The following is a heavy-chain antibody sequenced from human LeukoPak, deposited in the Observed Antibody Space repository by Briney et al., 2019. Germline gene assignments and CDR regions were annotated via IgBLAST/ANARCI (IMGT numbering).Heavy chain of an antibody. CDR2: INHSGST. V-gene: IGHV4-34*01. Sequence: SETLSLTCAVYGGSFSGYYWSWIRQPPGKGLEWIGEINHSGSTNYNPSLKSRVTISVDTSKNQFSLKLSSVTAADTAVYYCARGPDCSGGSCYSGGFDYWGQGTLVTVSS. J-gene: IGHJ4*02. CDR3: ARGPDCSGGSCYSGGFDY. D-gene: IGHD2-15*01. CDR1: GGSFSGYY.